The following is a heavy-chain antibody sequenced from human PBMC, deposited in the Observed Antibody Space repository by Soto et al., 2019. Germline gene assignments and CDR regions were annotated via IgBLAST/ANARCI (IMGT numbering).Heavy chain of an antibody. CDR1: GGTFSSYA. V-gene: IGHV1-69*13. Sequence: ASVKVSCKASGGTFSSYAISWVRQAPGQGLEWMGGIIPIFGTANYAQKFQGRVTITADESTSTAYMELSSLRSEDTAVYYCARSMVYAITYNWFDPWGQGALVTVSS. CDR3: ARSMVYAITYNWFDP. J-gene: IGHJ5*02. D-gene: IGHD2-8*01. CDR2: IIPIFGTA.